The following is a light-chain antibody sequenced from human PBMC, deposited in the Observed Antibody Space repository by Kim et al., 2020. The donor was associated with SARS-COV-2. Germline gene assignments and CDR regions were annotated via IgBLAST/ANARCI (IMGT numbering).Light chain of an antibody. V-gene: IGKV3-20*01. J-gene: IGKJ2*01. CDR3: QQYGSSPFA. Sequence: LSPGERATLSCRASQSVSSSYLAWYQQKPGQAPRLLIYGASSRATGIPDRFSGSGSGTDFTLTISRLEPEDFAVYYCQQYGSSPFAFGQGTKLEI. CDR1: QSVSSSY. CDR2: GAS.